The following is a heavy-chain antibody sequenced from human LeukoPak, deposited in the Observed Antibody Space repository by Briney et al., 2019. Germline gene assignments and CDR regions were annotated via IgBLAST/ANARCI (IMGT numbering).Heavy chain of an antibody. CDR3: ARGGYYDSSGYLDY. V-gene: IGHV3-53*04. Sequence: GGSLRLSCAASGFTVSSNYMSSVRQAPGKGLEWVSVIYSGGSTYYADSVKGRFTISRHNSKNTLYLQMNSLRAEDTAVYYCARGGYYDSSGYLDYWGQGTLVTVSS. J-gene: IGHJ4*02. CDR1: GFTVSSNY. D-gene: IGHD3-22*01. CDR2: IYSGGST.